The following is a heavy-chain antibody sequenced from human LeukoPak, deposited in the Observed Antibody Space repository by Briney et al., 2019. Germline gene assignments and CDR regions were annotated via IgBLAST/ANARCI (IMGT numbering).Heavy chain of an antibody. CDR1: GGSISSGGYY. Sequence: SQTLSLTCTVSGGSISSGGYYWSWIRQHPGKGLEWIGYIYYSGSTYYNPSLKSRVTISVDTSKNQFSLKLSSVTAADTAVYYCARDNWNYGSSMDVWGQGTTVTVSS. CDR2: IYYSGST. J-gene: IGHJ6*02. D-gene: IGHD1-7*01. CDR3: ARDNWNYGSSMDV. V-gene: IGHV4-31*03.